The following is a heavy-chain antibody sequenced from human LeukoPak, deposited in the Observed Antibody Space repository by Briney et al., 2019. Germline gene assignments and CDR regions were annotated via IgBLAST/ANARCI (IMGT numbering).Heavy chain of an antibody. CDR2: ISGSGGST. CDR3: AKATAGYSSGWYDFDY. CDR1: GFTFSSYA. D-gene: IGHD6-19*01. Sequence: GGSLRLSCAASGFTFSSYAMSWVRQAPGKGLEWVSAISGSGGSTCYADSVKGRFTISRDNSKNTLYLQMNSLRAEDTAVYYCAKATAGYSSGWYDFDYWGQGTLVTVSS. V-gene: IGHV3-23*01. J-gene: IGHJ4*02.